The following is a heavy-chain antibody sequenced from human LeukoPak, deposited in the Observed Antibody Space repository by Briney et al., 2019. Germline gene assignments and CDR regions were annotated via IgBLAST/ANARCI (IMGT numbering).Heavy chain of an antibody. Sequence: SETLSLTRTVSGYSISSGFYWGWIRQPPGKGLEWVGTFYHSGSTHYNPSLKSRVTISVDTSKNQFSLWLSSVTVADTAVYFCARASYSDYVVNYWGQGILVTVSS. V-gene: IGHV4-38-2*02. CDR1: GYSISSGFY. D-gene: IGHD4-11*01. CDR3: ARASYSDYVVNY. CDR2: FYHSGST. J-gene: IGHJ4*02.